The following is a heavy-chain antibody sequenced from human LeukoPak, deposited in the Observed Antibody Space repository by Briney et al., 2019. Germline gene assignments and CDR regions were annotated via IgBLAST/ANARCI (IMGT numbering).Heavy chain of an antibody. CDR2: ISSSSNYI. D-gene: IGHD3-3*01. V-gene: IGHV3-21*01. CDR1: GFTFTSYT. CDR3: ARDRITIFGVVES. Sequence: GGSLRLSCAASGFTFTSYTMNWARQAPGKGLAWVSSISSSSNYIYYADSVKGRFTISRDNAKNSLYLQMNSLRAEDTAVYYCARDRITIFGVVESWGQGTLVTVSS. J-gene: IGHJ4*02.